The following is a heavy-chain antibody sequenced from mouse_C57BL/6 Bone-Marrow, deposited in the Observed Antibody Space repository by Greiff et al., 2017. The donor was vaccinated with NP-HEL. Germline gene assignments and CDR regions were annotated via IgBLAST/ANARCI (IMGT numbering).Heavy chain of an antibody. CDR2: INPSNGGT. Sequence: QVQLQQPGTELVKPGASVKLSCKASGYTFTSYWMHWVKQRPGQGLEWIGNINPSNGGTNYNEKLKSKATLTVDKSSSNAYMQLSSLTSEDTAVYYCARGALWPYAMDYWGQGTSVTVSS. CDR1: GYTFTSYW. CDR3: ARGALWPYAMDY. V-gene: IGHV1-53*01. D-gene: IGHD1-1*02. J-gene: IGHJ4*01.